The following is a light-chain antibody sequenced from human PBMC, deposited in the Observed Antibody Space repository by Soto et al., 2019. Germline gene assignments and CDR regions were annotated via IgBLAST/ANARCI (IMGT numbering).Light chain of an antibody. CDR3: ATWDDRLDGYV. Sequence: QSVLTQPPSASGTPGQRVIISCSGSSSNIGSNTVNWYQQLPGTAPKILIYSHNQRPSGVPDRFSGSQSGTSASLAINGLHSEDEADYYCATWDDRLDGYVFGTGTKLTVL. V-gene: IGLV1-44*01. J-gene: IGLJ1*01. CDR2: SHN. CDR1: SSNIGSNT.